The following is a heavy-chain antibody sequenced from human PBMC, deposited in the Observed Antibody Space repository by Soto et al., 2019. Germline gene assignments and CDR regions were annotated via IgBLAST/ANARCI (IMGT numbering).Heavy chain of an antibody. CDR2: ISYDGSNK. J-gene: IGHJ4*02. CDR1: GFTFSSYA. V-gene: IGHV3-30-3*01. Sequence: QVQLVESGGGVVQPGRSLRLSCAASGFTFSSYAMHWVRQAPGKGLEWVAVISYDGSNKYYADSVKGRFTISRDNSKNTLDLQMNSLRAEDTAVYYCARSIVVVAAINYWGQGTLVTVSS. CDR3: ARSIVVVAAINY. D-gene: IGHD2-15*01.